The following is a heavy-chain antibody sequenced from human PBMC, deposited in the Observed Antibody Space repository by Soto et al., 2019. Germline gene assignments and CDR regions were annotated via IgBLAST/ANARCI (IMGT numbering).Heavy chain of an antibody. CDR2: IIPILGMA. D-gene: IGHD7-27*01. J-gene: IGHJ4*02. V-gene: IGHV1-69*08. CDR1: GGTFSSYT. Sequence: QVQLVQSGAEGKKPGSSVKVSCKASGGTFSSYTISWVRQAPGQGREWMGRIIPILGMANYAQKFQSRVTVTADKSTSTDYMELRSLRSEDTAVYYGARDPPKNWGRFDYWGQGTPVPVSS. CDR3: ARDPPKNWGRFDY.